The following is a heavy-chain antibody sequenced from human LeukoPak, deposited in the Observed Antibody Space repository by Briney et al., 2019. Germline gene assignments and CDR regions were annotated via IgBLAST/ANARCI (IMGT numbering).Heavy chain of an antibody. CDR2: IYYSGST. D-gene: IGHD3-22*01. Sequence: SETLSLTCTVSGGSISSYYWSWIRQPPGKGLEWIGYIYYSGSTNYNPSLKSRVTISVDTSKNQFSLKLSSVTAADTAVYYCARHRRSGYYDSSGYVDCWGQGTLVTVSS. V-gene: IGHV4-59*08. J-gene: IGHJ4*02. CDR3: ARHRRSGYYDSSGYVDC. CDR1: GGSISSYY.